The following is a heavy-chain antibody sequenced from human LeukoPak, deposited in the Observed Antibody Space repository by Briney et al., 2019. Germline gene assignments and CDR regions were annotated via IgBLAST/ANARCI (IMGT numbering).Heavy chain of an antibody. Sequence: NPGGSLRLSCAVSGFTLSDAWMSWVRQAPGEGREWVARSKSKTDGGTTDYAAPVKGRFTISRDDSENTLYLQMNSLKTEDTAVYYCTTVRGRSNYFDFWGQGTLVTVSS. CDR3: TTVRGRSNYFDF. V-gene: IGHV3-15*05. J-gene: IGHJ4*02. CDR2: SKSKTDGGTT. CDR1: GFTLSDAW. D-gene: IGHD1-26*01.